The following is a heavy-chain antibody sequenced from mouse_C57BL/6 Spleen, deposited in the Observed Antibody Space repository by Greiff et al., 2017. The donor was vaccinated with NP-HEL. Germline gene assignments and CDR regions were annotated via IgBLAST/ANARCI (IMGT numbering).Heavy chain of an antibody. CDR2: IDPSDSYT. D-gene: IGHD2-14*01. V-gene: IGHV1-59*01. Sequence: QVQLQQPGAELVRPGTSVKLSCKASGYTFTSYWMHWVKQRPGQGLEWIGVIDPSDSYTNYNQKFKGKATLTVDTSSSTAYMQLSSLTSEDSAVYYCARSGGIPLYGYFDVWGTGTTVTVSS. J-gene: IGHJ1*03. CDR1: GYTFTSYW. CDR3: ARSGGIPLYGYFDV.